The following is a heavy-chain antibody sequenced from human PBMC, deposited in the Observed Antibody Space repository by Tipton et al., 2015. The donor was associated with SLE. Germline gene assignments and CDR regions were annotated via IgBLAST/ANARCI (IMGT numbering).Heavy chain of an antibody. CDR3: ASSGYSTGPGAFDF. J-gene: IGHJ3*01. Sequence: TLSLTCTVSGGSISSYYWSWIRQPAGGGLEWIGRIYTNENTNYNPSLKSRVTMSVDTSKNQFSLKLTSVTAADTAVYYCASSGYSTGPGAFDFWGQGTLVTVSS. CDR1: GGSISSYY. D-gene: IGHD6-19*01. V-gene: IGHV4-4*07. CDR2: IYTNENT.